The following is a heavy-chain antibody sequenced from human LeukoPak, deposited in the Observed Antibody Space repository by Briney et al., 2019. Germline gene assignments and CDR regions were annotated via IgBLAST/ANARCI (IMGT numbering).Heavy chain of an antibody. CDR1: GFTFNNYA. J-gene: IGHJ4*02. CDR3: ARAYADYVGYFFFDY. CDR2: ISGGGETT. V-gene: IGHV3-23*01. D-gene: IGHD4-17*01. Sequence: GGSLRLSCAASGFTFNNYAMNWVRQAPGKGLEWVSSISGGGETTYYADSAKGRFTISRGNSQNTLYLQMNSLRAEDTAVYYCARAYADYVGYFFFDYWGQGTLVTVSS.